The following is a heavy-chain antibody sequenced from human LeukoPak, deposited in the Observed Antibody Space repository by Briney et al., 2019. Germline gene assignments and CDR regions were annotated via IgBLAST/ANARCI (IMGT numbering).Heavy chain of an antibody. CDR2: ISSSNSYI. V-gene: IGHV3-21*01. CDR1: GFTFSSYS. Sequence: GGSLRLSCAASGFTFSSYSMNWVRQAPGKGLEWVSSISSSNSYIYYADSVKGRFTISRDNAKSSLYLQMNSLRAEDTAVYYCARTLGQGRAMDYWGQGTLVTVSS. J-gene: IGHJ4*02. D-gene: IGHD2-15*01. CDR3: ARTLGQGRAMDY.